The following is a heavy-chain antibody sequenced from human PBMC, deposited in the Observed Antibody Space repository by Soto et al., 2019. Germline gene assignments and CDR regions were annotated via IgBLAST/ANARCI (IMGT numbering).Heavy chain of an antibody. V-gene: IGHV4-30-2*01. D-gene: IGHD6-13*01. CDR1: GGSISSGGYS. CDR3: ASAFGVAAAGPFDY. Sequence: SETLSLTCAVSGGSISSGGYSWSWIRQPPGKGLEWIGYIYHSGSTYYNPSLKSRVTISVDRSKDQFSLKLSSVTAADTAVYYCASAFGVAAAGPFDYWGQGTLVTVSS. J-gene: IGHJ4*02. CDR2: IYHSGST.